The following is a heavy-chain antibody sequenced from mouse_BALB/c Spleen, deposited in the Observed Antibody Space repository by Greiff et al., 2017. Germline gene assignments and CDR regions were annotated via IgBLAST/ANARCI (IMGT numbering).Heavy chain of an antibody. J-gene: IGHJ4*01. D-gene: IGHD1-1*01. CDR1: GFSLTGYG. V-gene: IGHV2-6-7*01. CDR3: AREGMDGSSRYYYAMDY. Sequence: VKLVESGPGLVAPSQSLSITCTVSGFSLTGYGVNWVSQPPGKGLEWLGMIWGDGSTDYNSARKSRLSISKDKSKSQVFLKMNSLQTDDTARYNCAREGMDGSSRYYYAMDYWGQGTSVTVSS. CDR2: IWGDGST.